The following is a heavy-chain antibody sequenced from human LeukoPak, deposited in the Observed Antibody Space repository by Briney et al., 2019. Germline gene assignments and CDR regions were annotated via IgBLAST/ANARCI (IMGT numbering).Heavy chain of an antibody. V-gene: IGHV3-21*01. D-gene: IGHD6-13*01. CDR2: ISSSSSYI. CDR3: ARESPYSSSWYRAAFDI. CDR1: GFTVSNNY. Sequence: GGSLRLSCAASGFTVSNNYMNWVRQAPGKGLEWVSSISSSSSYIYYADSVKGRFTISRDNAKNSLYLQMNSLRAEDTAVYYCARESPYSSSWYRAAFDIWGQGTMVTVSS. J-gene: IGHJ3*02.